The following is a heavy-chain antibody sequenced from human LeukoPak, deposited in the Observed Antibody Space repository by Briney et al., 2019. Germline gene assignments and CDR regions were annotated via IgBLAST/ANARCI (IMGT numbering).Heavy chain of an antibody. D-gene: IGHD4-17*01. Sequence: ASVKVSCKASGYTFTSYDINWVRQATGQGLEWMGWMNPNSGNTGYAQKFQGRVTITRNTSISTAYMELSSLRSEDTAVYYCARDPAYGDYAINWYSDLWGRGTLVTVSS. J-gene: IGHJ2*01. CDR1: GYTFTSYD. CDR3: ARDPAYGDYAINWYSDL. V-gene: IGHV1-8*03. CDR2: MNPNSGNT.